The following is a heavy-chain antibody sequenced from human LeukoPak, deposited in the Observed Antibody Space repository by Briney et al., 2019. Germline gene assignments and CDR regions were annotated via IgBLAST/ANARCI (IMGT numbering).Heavy chain of an antibody. Sequence: SETLSLTCTVSGGSISSGSYYWSWIRQPAGKGLEWIGRIYTSGSTNYNPSLKSRVTISVDTSKNQFSLKLSSVTAADTAVYYCAREYDILTGYSDYWGQGTLVTVSS. CDR3: AREYDILTGYSDY. V-gene: IGHV4-61*02. J-gene: IGHJ4*02. D-gene: IGHD3-9*01. CDR1: GGSISSGSYY. CDR2: IYTSGST.